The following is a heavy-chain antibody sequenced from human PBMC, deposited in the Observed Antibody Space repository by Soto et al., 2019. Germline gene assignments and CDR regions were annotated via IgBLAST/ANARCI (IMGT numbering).Heavy chain of an antibody. Sequence: PGGSLRLSCAASGFTFSNYISWVRQAPGKGLEWVSVIYSGGSTYYADSVKGRFTISRDNSKNTLYLQMNSLRAEDTAVYYCASFLPGPYCSGGSCYPRGFDYWGKGTLVTVSS. CDR2: IYSGGST. CDR1: GFTFSNY. D-gene: IGHD2-15*01. J-gene: IGHJ4*02. V-gene: IGHV3-53*01. CDR3: ASFLPGPYCSGGSCYPRGFDY.